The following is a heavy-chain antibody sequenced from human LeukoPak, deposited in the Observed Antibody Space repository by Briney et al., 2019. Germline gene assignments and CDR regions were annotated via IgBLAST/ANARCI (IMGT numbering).Heavy chain of an antibody. CDR1: GFTFSNYA. J-gene: IGHJ5*02. CDR2: IGGRVGNT. CDR3: AKGMDIWFGGCNWFDP. D-gene: IGHD3-10*01. V-gene: IGHV3-23*01. Sequence: GGSLRLSCAASGFTFSNYAMSWVRQAPGKGLEWVSVIGGRVGNTYYVDSVKGRFTISRDNSKDKLYLQINSLRAEGTAVYYGAKGMDIWFGGCNWFDPWGQGTLGTVSA.